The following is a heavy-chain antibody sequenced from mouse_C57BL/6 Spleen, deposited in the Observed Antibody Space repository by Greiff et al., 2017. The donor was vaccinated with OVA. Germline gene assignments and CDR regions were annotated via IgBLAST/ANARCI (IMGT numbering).Heavy chain of an antibody. Sequence: QVQLQQSGAELVKPGASVKISCKASGYAFSSYWMNWVKQRPGKGLEWIGQIYPGDGDTNYNGKFKGKATLTADQSTSTADMQLSSLNAEDSAVYFGARVEYYGSSYEVAYWGKGTLVTVSA. D-gene: IGHD1-1*01. CDR2: IYPGDGDT. V-gene: IGHV1-80*01. CDR3: ARVEYYGSSYEVAY. J-gene: IGHJ3*01. CDR1: GYAFSSYW.